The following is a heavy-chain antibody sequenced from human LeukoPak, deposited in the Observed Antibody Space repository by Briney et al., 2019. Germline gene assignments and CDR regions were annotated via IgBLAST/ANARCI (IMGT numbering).Heavy chain of an antibody. CDR3: ATDLVATAYYDSSGYKDY. CDR1: GYTFDSYG. J-gene: IGHJ4*02. V-gene: IGHV1-18*01. CDR2: ISCYTGNT. Sequence: ASVKVSCKASGYTFDSYGISWVRQAPGQGLEWMGWISCYTGNTNHAQKFQDRVTMTMDTSTTTVYMELRSLRSDDTAVYYCATDLVATAYYDSSGYKDYWGQGTLVTVSS. D-gene: IGHD3-22*01.